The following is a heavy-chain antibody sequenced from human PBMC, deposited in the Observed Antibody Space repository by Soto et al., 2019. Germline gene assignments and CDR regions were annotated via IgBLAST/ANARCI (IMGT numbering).Heavy chain of an antibody. CDR1: GFTFSPYA. CDR2: VSASGLNT. Sequence: EVQLLESGGKLVQPGGSLTLSCAASGFTFSPYAMAWVRQAPGKGLEWVSGVSASGLNTDYADPVKGRFYISRDNSKNTVSLHMNSLRAEDTALYYGAKDRPRRTSGDFFDYWGQGPPVTVSS. CDR3: AKDRPRRTSGDFFDY. V-gene: IGHV3-23*01. D-gene: IGHD1-1*01. J-gene: IGHJ4*02.